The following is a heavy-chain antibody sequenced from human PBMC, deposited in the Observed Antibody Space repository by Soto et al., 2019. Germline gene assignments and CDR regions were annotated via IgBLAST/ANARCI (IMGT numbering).Heavy chain of an antibody. J-gene: IGHJ6*02. CDR1: GGTFSSNP. CDR3: ARDLSAVKRFESFKYYRMDV. Sequence: QVQLMQSGAEVRKPGSSVTVSCKASGGTFSSNPISWVRQAPGQGLEWMGGIIPIFATPHYARRFLDRVQITADRSTNTAYMELTGLTSEDTAIYYCARDLSAVKRFESFKYYRMDVWGQGTTVTVS. V-gene: IGHV1-69*06. CDR2: IIPIFATP. D-gene: IGHD3-3*01.